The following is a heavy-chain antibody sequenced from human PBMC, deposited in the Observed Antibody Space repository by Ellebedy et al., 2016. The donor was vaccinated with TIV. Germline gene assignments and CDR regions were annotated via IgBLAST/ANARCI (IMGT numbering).Heavy chain of an antibody. CDR2: IWSDGTNK. CDR1: GFTFSSYG. V-gene: IGHV3-33*01. CDR3: ARAPFNWNYFDY. Sequence: GGSLRLXCVASGFTFSSYGIHWIRQAPGRGLEWVALIWSDGTNKFYADSVKGRFTISRDDSKNTLFLQMNSLRAEDTAVYYCARAPFNWNYFDYWGQGTLVTVSS. D-gene: IGHD1-20*01. J-gene: IGHJ4*02.